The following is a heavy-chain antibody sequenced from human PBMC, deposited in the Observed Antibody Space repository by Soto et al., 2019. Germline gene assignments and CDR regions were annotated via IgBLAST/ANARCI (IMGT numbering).Heavy chain of an antibody. CDR2: ISAYNGNT. J-gene: IGHJ6*02. Sequence: ASVKVSCKASGYTFTSYGISWVRQAPGQGLEWMGWISAYNGNTNYAQKLQGRVTMTTDKSTSTAYMELSSLRSEDTAVYYCARDPYDSSGYGSDVWGQGTTVTVSS. CDR1: GYTFTSYG. V-gene: IGHV1-18*01. D-gene: IGHD3-22*01. CDR3: ARDPYDSSGYGSDV.